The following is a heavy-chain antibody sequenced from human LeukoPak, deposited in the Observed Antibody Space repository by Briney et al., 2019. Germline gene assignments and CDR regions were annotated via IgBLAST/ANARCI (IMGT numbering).Heavy chain of an antibody. CDR2: VDPEDGET. J-gene: IGHJ4*02. CDR1: GYTFTDYY. V-gene: IGHV1-69-2*01. CDR3: ARDYVVVVAATLYDSSTPVGY. Sequence: ASVNVSCKVSGYTFTDYYMHWVQQAPGKGLEWMGLVDPEDGETIYAERFQGRVTITADTSTDTAYMELSNLRSDDTAVYYRARDYVVVVAATLYDSSTPVGYWGQGTLVTVSS. D-gene: IGHD2-15*01.